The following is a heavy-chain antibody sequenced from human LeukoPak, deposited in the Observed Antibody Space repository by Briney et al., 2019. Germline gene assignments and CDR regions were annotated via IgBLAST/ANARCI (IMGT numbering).Heavy chain of an antibody. J-gene: IGHJ4*02. CDR2: IYYSGST. V-gene: IGHV4-39*01. D-gene: IGHD3-22*01. CDR1: GGSISSTIYY. CDR3: ARHGPRYYYDTSGYYYFDY. Sequence: PSETLPLTCTVSGGSISSTIYYWGWIRQPPGKGLEWIGNIYYSGSTYYNPSLKSRVTISVDTSKNQFSLKLSSVTAADTAVYYCARHGPRYYYDTSGYYYFDYWGQGTLVTVSS.